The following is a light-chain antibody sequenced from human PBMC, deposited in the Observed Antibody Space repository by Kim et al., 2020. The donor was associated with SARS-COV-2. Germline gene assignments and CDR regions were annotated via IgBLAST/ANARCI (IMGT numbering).Light chain of an antibody. J-gene: IGKJ2*01. Sequence: DIQMTQSPSALSASIGDRVTITCRTSQTINNWLAWYQHKPGTAPKLLISKASTLESGVPSRFSGSGSGTEFTLTISSLQPEDSATSYCQQYHRWYTFGQGTKREIK. CDR3: QQYHRWYT. CDR1: QTINNW. CDR2: KAS. V-gene: IGKV1-5*03.